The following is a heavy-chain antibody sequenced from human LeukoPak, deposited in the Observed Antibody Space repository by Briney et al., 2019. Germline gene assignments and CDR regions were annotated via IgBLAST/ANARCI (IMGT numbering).Heavy chain of an antibody. V-gene: IGHV4-31*03. CDR1: GGSISSGGYY. CDR2: IFTGGST. D-gene: IGHD3-22*01. Sequence: SETLSLTCTVSGGSISSGGYYWSWIRQHPGKGLEWIGYIFTGGSTYYNPSLKSRVTISVDTPKNQFSLKMSSVTAADTAVYYCARDSSGYAYFDYWGQGTLVTVSS. J-gene: IGHJ4*02. CDR3: ARDSSGYAYFDY.